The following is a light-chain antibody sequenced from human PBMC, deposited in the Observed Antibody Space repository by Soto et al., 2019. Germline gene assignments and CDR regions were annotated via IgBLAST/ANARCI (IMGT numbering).Light chain of an antibody. Sequence: DIQLTQSPSFLSASVGDRVTITCRASQGISTYLAWYLQRPGKAPKLLIYGASTLQSGVPSRFSGSGSGTEFTLTISSLQLEDFGTYYCQQLNSDWYAFGQGTKLEIK. CDR3: QQLNSDWYA. CDR2: GAS. V-gene: IGKV1-9*01. CDR1: QGISTY. J-gene: IGKJ2*01.